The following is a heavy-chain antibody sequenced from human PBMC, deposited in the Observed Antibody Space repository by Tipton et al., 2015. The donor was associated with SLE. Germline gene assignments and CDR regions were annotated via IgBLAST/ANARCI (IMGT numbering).Heavy chain of an antibody. CDR1: GGSISRSSYY. CDR2: IYYSGNT. V-gene: IGHV4-39*01. J-gene: IGHJ3*02. Sequence: TLSLTCTVSGGSISRSSYYWGWIRQPPGKGLEWIGSIYYSGNTYYNPSLKSRVTISVDTSKNQFSLKLSSVTATDTAVYYCARPGPVELDAFDIWGQGTMVTVSS. D-gene: IGHD5-24*01. CDR3: ARPGPVELDAFDI.